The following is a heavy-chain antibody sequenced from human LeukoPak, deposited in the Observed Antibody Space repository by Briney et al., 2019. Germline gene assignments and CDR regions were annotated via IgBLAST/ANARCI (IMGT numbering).Heavy chain of an antibody. CDR2: INTGGTTP. Sequence: PGGSLRLSCAASGFTFSSYWMHWVRQAPGKGLVWVSHINTGGTTPIYADSVKGRFTISRDNAKNTLYLQMNGLRAEDTAVYYCARPRGYDTRDFDYWGQGALVTVSS. CDR3: ARPRGYDTRDFDY. D-gene: IGHD3-22*01. V-gene: IGHV3-74*01. CDR1: GFTFSSYW. J-gene: IGHJ4*02.